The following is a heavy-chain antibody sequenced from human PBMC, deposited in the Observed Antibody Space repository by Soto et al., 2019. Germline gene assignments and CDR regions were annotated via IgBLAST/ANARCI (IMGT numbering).Heavy chain of an antibody. CDR3: ARVGVDGVQHLFSLDI. D-gene: IGHD6-13*01. J-gene: IGHJ3*02. Sequence: ASVKVSCKASGGTFSSYTISWVRQAPGQGLEWMGRIIPILGIADYAQKFQGRVTITADKSTSTAYMELSSLRSEDTAVYYCARVGVDGVQHLFSLDIWGQGTMVTVSS. CDR2: IIPILGIA. CDR1: GGTFSSYT. V-gene: IGHV1-69*02.